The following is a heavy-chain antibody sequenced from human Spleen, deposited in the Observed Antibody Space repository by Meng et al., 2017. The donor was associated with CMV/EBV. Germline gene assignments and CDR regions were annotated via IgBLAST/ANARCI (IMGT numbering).Heavy chain of an antibody. J-gene: IGHJ4*02. CDR2: IYPGDSDT. V-gene: IGHV5-51*01. CDR3: ARKSDGYFDY. Sequence: KVACKGSGYSFTSYWIGWVRQMPGKGLEWMGIIYPGDSDTRYSPSFQGQVTIPADKSISTAYLQWSSLKASDTAMYYCARKSDGYFDYWGQGTLVTVSS. CDR1: GYSFTSYW. D-gene: IGHD4-17*01.